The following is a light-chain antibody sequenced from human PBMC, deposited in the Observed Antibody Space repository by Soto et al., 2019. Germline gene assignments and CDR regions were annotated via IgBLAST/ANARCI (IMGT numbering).Light chain of an antibody. V-gene: IGKV3-20*01. CDR1: QSVSIK. J-gene: IGKJ5*01. CDR2: DTS. Sequence: EIVMTQSPATLSVYPGERATLSCRASQSVSIKLAWYQQKPGQAPRLPIYDTSTRATGIPDRFSGGGSGTDFTLTISRLEPEDFAVYYCQQYGSSSTFGQGTRLEI. CDR3: QQYGSSST.